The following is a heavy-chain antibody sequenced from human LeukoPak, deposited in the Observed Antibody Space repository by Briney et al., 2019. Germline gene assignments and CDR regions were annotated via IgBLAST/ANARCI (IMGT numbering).Heavy chain of an antibody. V-gene: IGHV3-33*08. CDR2: IWYDGSNK. D-gene: IGHD3-10*01. J-gene: IGHJ5*02. CDR1: GFTFSSYW. CDR3: ARGGSALIRRDGWSDP. Sequence: GGSLRLSCAASGFTFSSYWMSWVRQAPGKGLEWVALIWYDGSNKYYADSVKGRFTTSRDNSKNTLFLQMNSLTTEDTAVHYCARGGSALIRRDGWSDPWGQGILVTVSS.